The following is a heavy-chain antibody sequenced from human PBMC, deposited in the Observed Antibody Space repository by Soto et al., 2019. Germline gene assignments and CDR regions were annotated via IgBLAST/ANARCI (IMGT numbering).Heavy chain of an antibody. J-gene: IGHJ4*02. D-gene: IGHD5-12*01. V-gene: IGHV3-15*07. CDR1: GFDFTNAC. Sequence: GGSLRLSCATSGFDFTNACMSWVRQVPGKRLEWVGRINPRVYGVAVAYVAPVGGRFTISRDDSKAMLFLEMNSLDTEDTGVYYCSPNSGRPGFWGQGTLVTVSS. CDR2: INPRVYGVAV. CDR3: SPNSGRPGF.